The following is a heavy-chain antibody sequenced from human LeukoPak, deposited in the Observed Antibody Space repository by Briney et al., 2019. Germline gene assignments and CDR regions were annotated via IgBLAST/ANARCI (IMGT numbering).Heavy chain of an antibody. J-gene: IGHJ4*01. Sequence: ASVKVSCTPSGYTFTSFDIDWVRQAPGQGLEWMGYLNPNNGTTGYAQKFQGRVTLTRDTSRGTAYMEVNSLKSDDTAIYFCARAFYSSSSGGGNYSDYWGLGTMVTVSS. V-gene: IGHV1-8*01. D-gene: IGHD6-6*01. CDR2: LNPNNGTT. CDR3: ARAFYSSSSGGGNYSDY. CDR1: GYTFTSFD.